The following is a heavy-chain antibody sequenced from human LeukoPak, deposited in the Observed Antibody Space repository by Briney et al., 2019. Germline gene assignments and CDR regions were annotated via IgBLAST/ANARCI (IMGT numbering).Heavy chain of an antibody. CDR1: GGSFSGYY. CDR2: INHSGST. V-gene: IGHV4-34*01. Sequence: SETLSLTCAVYGGSFSGYYWSWIRQPPGKGLEWIGEINHSGSTNYNPSLKSRVTISVDTSKNQFSLMLSSVTAADTAVYYCARDGRGYYDSSGSFDYWGQGTLVTVSS. J-gene: IGHJ4*02. D-gene: IGHD3-22*01. CDR3: ARDGRGYYDSSGSFDY.